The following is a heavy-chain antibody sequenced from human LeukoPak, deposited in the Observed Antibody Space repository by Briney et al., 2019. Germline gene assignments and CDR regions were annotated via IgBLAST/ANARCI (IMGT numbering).Heavy chain of an antibody. Sequence: GASVKVSCKASGYTFTSYGISWVRQAPGQGLEWMGWISAYNGNTNYAQKLQGRVTMTTDTSTSTAYMELRSLRSDDTAVYYCARDSQSLTGYSSSWYGYWGQGTLVAVSS. CDR2: ISAYNGNT. J-gene: IGHJ4*02. D-gene: IGHD6-13*01. CDR3: ARDSQSLTGYSSSWYGY. CDR1: GYTFTSYG. V-gene: IGHV1-18*01.